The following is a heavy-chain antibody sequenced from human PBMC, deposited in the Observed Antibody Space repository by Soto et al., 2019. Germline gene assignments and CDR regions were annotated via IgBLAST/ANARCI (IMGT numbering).Heavy chain of an antibody. D-gene: IGHD2-15*01. CDR2: ISYDGSNK. CDR1: GFTCSSYA. J-gene: IGHJ6*02. CDR3: ATKNRDCSGGSCYSYYYGMDV. Sequence: GGSLRLSCAASGFTCSSYAMHWVRQAPGKGLEWVAVISYDGSNKYYADSVKGRFTISRDNSKNTLYLQMNSLRAEDTAVYYCATKNRDCSGGSCYSYYYGMDVWGQGTTVTVSS. V-gene: IGHV3-30-3*01.